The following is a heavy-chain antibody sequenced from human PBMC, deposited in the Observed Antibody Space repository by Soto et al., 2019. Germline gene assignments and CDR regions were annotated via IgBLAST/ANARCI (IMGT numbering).Heavy chain of an antibody. CDR3: ARGFALQYGMDV. J-gene: IGHJ6*02. D-gene: IGHD3-10*01. Sequence: GGSLRLSCAASGFTFSSYAMHWVRQAPGKGLEYVSAISSNGGSTYYANSVKGRFTISRDNSKNTLYLQMGSLRAEDMAVYYCARGFALQYGMDVWGQGTTVTVSS. V-gene: IGHV3-64*01. CDR2: ISSNGGST. CDR1: GFTFSSYA.